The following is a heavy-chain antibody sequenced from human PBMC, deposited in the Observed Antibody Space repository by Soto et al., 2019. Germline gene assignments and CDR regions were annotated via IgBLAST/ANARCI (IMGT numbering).Heavy chain of an antibody. Sequence: SETLSLTCAVYGGSCSGYDWSWIRQPPGKGLEWIGEINHSGSTNYNPSLKSRVTISVDTSKNQFSLKLSSVTAADTAVYYCARGRTREFILTGYYTLDYWGQGTLVTVSS. J-gene: IGHJ4*02. D-gene: IGHD3-9*01. CDR2: INHSGST. CDR3: ARGRTREFILTGYYTLDY. V-gene: IGHV4-34*01. CDR1: GGSCSGYD.